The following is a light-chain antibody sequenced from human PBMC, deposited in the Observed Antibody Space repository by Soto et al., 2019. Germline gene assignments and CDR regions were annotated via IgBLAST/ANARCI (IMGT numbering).Light chain of an antibody. CDR1: QSVSRSY. Sequence: DIVLTQSPGTLSLSPGERATLSCRASQSVSRSYLAWYQQKPGQAPRLLIYGASSRATGIPDRFSGSGSGTDFTLTISRLEPEDFAVYYCQQYGSSLSWTFGQGTKVDIK. V-gene: IGKV3-20*01. CDR3: QQYGSSLSWT. J-gene: IGKJ1*01. CDR2: GAS.